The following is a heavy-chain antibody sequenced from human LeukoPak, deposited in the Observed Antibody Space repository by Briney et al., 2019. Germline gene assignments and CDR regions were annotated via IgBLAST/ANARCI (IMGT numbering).Heavy chain of an antibody. D-gene: IGHD2-2*02. CDR2: ISYDGSNK. Sequence: GGSLRLSCAASGFTFSSYGMHWVRQAPGKGLEWVAVISYDGSNKYYADSVKGRFTISRDNSKNTLYLQMNSLRAEDTAVYYCARDGIVVVPAAITRFGHWFDPWGQGTLVTVSS. V-gene: IGHV3-30*03. J-gene: IGHJ5*02. CDR1: GFTFSSYG. CDR3: ARDGIVVVPAAITRFGHWFDP.